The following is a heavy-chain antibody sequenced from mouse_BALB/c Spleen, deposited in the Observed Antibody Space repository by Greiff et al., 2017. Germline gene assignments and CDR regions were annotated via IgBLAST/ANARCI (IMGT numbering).Heavy chain of an antibody. V-gene: IGHV5-4*02. CDR3: ARGGYYDYDGAWFAY. J-gene: IGHJ3*01. CDR1: GFTFSDYY. Sequence: EVHLVESGGGLVKPGGSLKLSCAASGFTFSDYYMYWVRQTPEKRLEWVATISDGGSYTYYPDSVKGRFTISRDNAKNNLYLQMSSLKSEDTAMYYCARGGYYDYDGAWFAYWGQGTLVTVSA. CDR2: ISDGGSYT. D-gene: IGHD2-4*01.